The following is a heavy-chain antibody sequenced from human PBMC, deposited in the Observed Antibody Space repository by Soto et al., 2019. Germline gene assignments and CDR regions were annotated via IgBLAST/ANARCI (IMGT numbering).Heavy chain of an antibody. CDR3: ARGLREYKVRDFDY. V-gene: IGHV4-39*01. CDR2: ISYTGSS. J-gene: IGHJ4*02. CDR1: GGSISSSDYR. D-gene: IGHD5-12*01. Sequence: SETLSLTCTVSGGSISSSDYRWGWIRQPPGKGLDYIGVISYTGSSYYHPSLKSRVTISVDTSKNQFSLKLTSVTAADTAVYYCARGLREYKVRDFDYWGQGTLVTVSS.